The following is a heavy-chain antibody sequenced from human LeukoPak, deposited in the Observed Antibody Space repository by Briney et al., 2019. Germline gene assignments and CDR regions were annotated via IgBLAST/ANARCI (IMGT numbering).Heavy chain of an antibody. CDR1: GGSITSYY. Sequence: SETLSLTCTVSGGSITSYYWSWIRQPPGEGLGCIGYIHTSGSTNYNPSLKSRVTISVDTSKNQFSLKLSSVTAADTAVYYCARHYYDSSGYYGAYFDYWGQGTLVTVSS. CDR3: ARHYYDSSGYYGAYFDY. CDR2: IHTSGST. J-gene: IGHJ4*02. D-gene: IGHD3-22*01. V-gene: IGHV4-4*09.